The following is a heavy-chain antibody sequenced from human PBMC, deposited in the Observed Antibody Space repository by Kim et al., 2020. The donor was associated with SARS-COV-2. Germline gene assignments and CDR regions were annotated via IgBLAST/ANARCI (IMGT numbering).Heavy chain of an antibody. D-gene: IGHD3-16*01. Sequence: GGSLRLSCVASGFTFSDYYMHWIRQPPGKGLEWLLYISSGSNIIYQADSVKGRFTISRDNAENSLYLHMSSLRAEDTAVYYCARGEGIGSWGQGTLVTVSS. CDR1: GFTFSDYY. V-gene: IGHV3-11*01. J-gene: IGHJ5*02. CDR2: ISSGSNII. CDR3: ARGEGIGS.